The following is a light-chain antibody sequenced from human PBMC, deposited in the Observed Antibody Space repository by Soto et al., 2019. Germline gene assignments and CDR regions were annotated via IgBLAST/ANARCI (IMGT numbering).Light chain of an antibody. CDR2: GTS. Sequence: DIVLTQSPGTLSVSPGERATLSCRTSQTISSNYLAWYQQKPGQPPSLLIYGTSSRATGIPDRFSGSGSGTDFTLTISRLEPEDSGIYYCQQYVSWTFGQGTKVEIK. J-gene: IGKJ1*01. CDR3: QQYVSWT. CDR1: QTISSNY. V-gene: IGKV3-20*01.